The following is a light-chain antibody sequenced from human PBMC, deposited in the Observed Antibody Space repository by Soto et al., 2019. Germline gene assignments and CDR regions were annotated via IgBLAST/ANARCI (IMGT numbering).Light chain of an antibody. J-gene: IGKJ2*01. CDR2: DAS. CDR1: QTINSW. Sequence: DIQMTQSPSTLSASVGDRVTITCRASQTINSWLAWYQQKPGKAPKVLIFDASSLKTGVPSRFSGSGSGTEFTLTISSLQHDDVETYYCQQYKSYLYTFGQGTKADIK. CDR3: QQYKSYLYT. V-gene: IGKV1-5*01.